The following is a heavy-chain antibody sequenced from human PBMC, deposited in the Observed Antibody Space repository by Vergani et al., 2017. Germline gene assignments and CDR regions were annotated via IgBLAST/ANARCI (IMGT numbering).Heavy chain of an antibody. CDR3: AGVDYDFWSAGYGMDV. Sequence: QVQLQESGPGLVKPSETLSLTCTVSGGSISSHYWSWIRQPPGKGLEWIGYIYYSGSTNYNPSLKSRVTISVDTYKNQFSLKLSSVTAADTAVYYCAGVDYDFWSAGYGMDVWGQGTTVTVSS. V-gene: IGHV4-59*11. J-gene: IGHJ6*02. CDR1: GGSISSHY. CDR2: IYYSGST. D-gene: IGHD3-3*01.